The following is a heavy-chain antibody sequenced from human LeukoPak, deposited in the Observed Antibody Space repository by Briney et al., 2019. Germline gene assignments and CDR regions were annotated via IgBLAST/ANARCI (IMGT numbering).Heavy chain of an antibody. Sequence: SETLSLTCTVSGGSISSGTYYWGWIRQPPGKGLEWIGNIHYKGSTYSGNTYYSPSLKSRVTTSVDTSRNQFSLKLSSVTAADTAVYYCARGAGYYDILTGYIRGYFFDYWGQGILVTVSS. V-gene: IGHV4-39*07. D-gene: IGHD3-9*01. CDR1: GGSISSGTYY. CDR2: IHYKGSTYSGNT. CDR3: ARGAGYYDILTGYIRGYFFDY. J-gene: IGHJ4*02.